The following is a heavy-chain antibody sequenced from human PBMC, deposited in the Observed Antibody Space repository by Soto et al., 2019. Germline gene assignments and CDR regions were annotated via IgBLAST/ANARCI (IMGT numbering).Heavy chain of an antibody. CDR1: GGSISSGGYS. J-gene: IGHJ4*02. Sequence: SETLSLTCAVSGGSISSGGYSWSWIRQPPGKGLEWIGYIYHSGSTYYNPSLKSRVTISVDRSKNQFSLKLSSVTAADTAVYYCARDVDTFYFDYWGQGTLVTVSS. CDR2: IYHSGST. CDR3: ARDVDTFYFDY. V-gene: IGHV4-30-2*01. D-gene: IGHD5-18*01.